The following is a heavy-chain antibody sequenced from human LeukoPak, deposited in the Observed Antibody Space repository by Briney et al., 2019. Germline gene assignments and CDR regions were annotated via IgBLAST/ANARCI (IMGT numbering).Heavy chain of an antibody. CDR1: GFTFSSYW. Sequence: PGGSLRLSCAASGFTFSSYWMSWVRQAPGKGLEWVANIKQDGSEKYYVDSVKGRFTISRDNAKNSLYLQMNSLRAGDTAVYYCARVMRMFGVVYRGGMDVWGQGTTVTVSS. CDR3: ARVMRMFGVVYRGGMDV. J-gene: IGHJ6*02. CDR2: IKQDGSEK. D-gene: IGHD3-3*01. V-gene: IGHV3-7*01.